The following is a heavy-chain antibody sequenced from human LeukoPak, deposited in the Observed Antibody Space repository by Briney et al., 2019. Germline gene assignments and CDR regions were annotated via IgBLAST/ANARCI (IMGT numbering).Heavy chain of an antibody. V-gene: IGHV1-46*02. J-gene: IGHJ4*02. Sequence: ASVKVSCTASGDILNSYHIHWVRQAPGHGLEWMGIIKHSGGSTTYAQKFQGRLTMTRDTSTGTVNMELSSLTSEDTAVYYCARDFSWSVDYWGQGALVTVSS. CDR3: ARDFSWSVDY. CDR1: GDILNSYH. CDR2: IKHSGGST. D-gene: IGHD6-13*01.